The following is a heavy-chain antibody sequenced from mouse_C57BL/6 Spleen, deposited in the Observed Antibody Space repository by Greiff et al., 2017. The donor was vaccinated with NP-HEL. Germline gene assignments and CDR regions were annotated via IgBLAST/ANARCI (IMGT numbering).Heavy chain of an antibody. CDR1: GFSLTSYG. D-gene: IGHD1-1*01. CDR3: AKDGSSSDYAMDY. CDR2: IWGDGST. Sequence: QVHVQQSGPGLVAPSQSLSITCTVSGFSLTSYGVSWVRQPPGKGLEWLGVIWGDGSTNYHSALISRLGISKDNSKSQVFLKLNRLQTDDTATYYGAKDGSSSDYAMDYWGQGTSVTVAS. J-gene: IGHJ4*01. V-gene: IGHV2-3*01.